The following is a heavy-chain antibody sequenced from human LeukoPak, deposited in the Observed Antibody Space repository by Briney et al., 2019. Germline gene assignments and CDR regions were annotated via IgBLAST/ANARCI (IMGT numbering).Heavy chain of an antibody. J-gene: IGHJ4*02. CDR2: INRDGSST. Sequence: QPGGSLRLSCAASGFTFDDYTMHWVRQAPGKGLVWVSRINRDGSSTSYADSVKGRFTISRDNAKNTLYLQMNSLRAEDTAVYYCARGGGYSYGSFDYWGQGTLVTVSS. V-gene: IGHV3-74*01. CDR3: ARGGGYSYGSFDY. CDR1: GFTFDDYT. D-gene: IGHD5-18*01.